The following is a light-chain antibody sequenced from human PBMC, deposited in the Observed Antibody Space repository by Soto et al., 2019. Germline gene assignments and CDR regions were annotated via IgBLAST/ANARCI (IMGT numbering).Light chain of an antibody. CDR2: LEGSGSY. CDR3: ETWDSNTRV. Sequence: QLVLTQSSSASASLGSSVKLTCTLSSGHSSYIIAWHQQRPGKAPRYLMNLEGSGSYNKGSGIPDRFSGSSSGADRYLTISNLHSEDEADYYCETWDSNTRVFGGGTKVTVL. V-gene: IGLV4-60*03. CDR1: SGHSSYI. J-gene: IGLJ3*02.